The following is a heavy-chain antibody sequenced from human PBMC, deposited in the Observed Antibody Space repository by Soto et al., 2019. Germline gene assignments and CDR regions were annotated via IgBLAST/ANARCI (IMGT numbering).Heavy chain of an antibody. D-gene: IGHD1-1*01. CDR1: GFTFSGYW. V-gene: IGHV3-74*01. J-gene: IGHJ4*02. Sequence: PGGSLSLSCAASGFTFSGYWMHWVRQAPGKGLVWVSRIDGDGSRTNYADSVKGRFTISRDNAKNTLYLQMNSLRAEDTAVYYCARELASYNDYWGQGTLVTVS. CDR2: IDGDGSRT. CDR3: ARELASYNDY.